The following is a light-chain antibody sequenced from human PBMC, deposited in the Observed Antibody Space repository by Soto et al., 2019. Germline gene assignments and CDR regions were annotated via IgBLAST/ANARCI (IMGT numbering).Light chain of an antibody. J-gene: IGLJ3*02. CDR1: SSDIGGSNS. V-gene: IGLV2-14*01. Sequence: QSALTQAASVSGSPGQTIIMSCTGTSSDIGGSNSVSWYQQHPDKAPKLILFDVSHRPSKIPDRFSGSKSGNTTSLTISGLQADDEADYYCSSYSTSGTLVVFGGGTKLTVL. CDR2: DVS. CDR3: SSYSTSGTLVV.